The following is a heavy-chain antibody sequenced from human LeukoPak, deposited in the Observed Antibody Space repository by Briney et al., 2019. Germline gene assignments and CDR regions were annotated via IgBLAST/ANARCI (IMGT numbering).Heavy chain of an antibody. CDR2: ISSSSGTI. CDR1: GFAFSSYS. CDR3: AKSSYYDSSGYYREYYFDC. D-gene: IGHD3-22*01. Sequence: GGSLRLSCAASGFAFSSYSMNWVRQAPGKGLEWVSYISSSSGTIYYADSVKGRFIISRDNAKNSLYLQMNSLRAEDTAVYYCAKSSYYDSSGYYREYYFDCWGQGTLVTVSS. V-gene: IGHV3-48*01. J-gene: IGHJ4*02.